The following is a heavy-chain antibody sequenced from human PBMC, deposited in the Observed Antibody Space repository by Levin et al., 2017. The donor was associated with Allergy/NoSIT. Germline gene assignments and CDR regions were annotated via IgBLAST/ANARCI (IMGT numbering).Heavy chain of an antibody. D-gene: IGHD5-24*01. CDR1: GFTFSSYA. J-gene: IGHJ4*02. V-gene: IGHV3-23*01. CDR2: ISGSGGST. Sequence: GESLKISCAASGFTFSSYAMSWVRQAPGKGLEWVSAISGSGGSTYYADSVKGRFTISRDNSKNTLYLQMNSLRAEDTAVYYCASSREMATSRDPWVWGQGTLVTVSS. CDR3: ASSREMATSRDPWV.